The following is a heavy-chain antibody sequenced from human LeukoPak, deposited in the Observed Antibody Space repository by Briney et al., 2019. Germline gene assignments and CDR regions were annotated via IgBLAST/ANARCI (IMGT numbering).Heavy chain of an antibody. Sequence: GASVKVCCTASGYTFTSYGISWVRQAPGQGLEWMGWISAYNGNTNYAQKLQGRVTMTTDTSTSTAYMELRSLRSGDTAVYYCARWGSYRNWFDPWGQGTLVTVSS. V-gene: IGHV1-18*01. J-gene: IGHJ5*02. CDR1: GYTFTSYG. D-gene: IGHD1-26*01. CDR3: ARWGSYRNWFDP. CDR2: ISAYNGNT.